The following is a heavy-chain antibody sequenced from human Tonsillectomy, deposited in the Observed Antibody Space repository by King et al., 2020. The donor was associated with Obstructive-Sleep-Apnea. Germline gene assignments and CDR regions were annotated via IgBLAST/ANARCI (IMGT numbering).Heavy chain of an antibody. J-gene: IGHJ6*02. Sequence: VQLVESGGGLVKPGGSLRLSCAASGFTFSNAWMSWVRQAPGKGLEWVGRIKSKTDGGTTDYAAPVKGRFTISRDDSKNTLYLQMNSLKTEDTAVYYCTTDQRGVGLLWFGESQTDYYGMDVWGQGTTVTVSS. CDR3: TTDQRGVGLLWFGESQTDYYGMDV. CDR1: GFTFSNAW. D-gene: IGHD3-10*01. V-gene: IGHV3-15*01. CDR2: IKSKTDGGTT.